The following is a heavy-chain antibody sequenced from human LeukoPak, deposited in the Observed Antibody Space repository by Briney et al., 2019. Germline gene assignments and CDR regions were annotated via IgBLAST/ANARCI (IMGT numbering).Heavy chain of an antibody. V-gene: IGHV4-59*01. CDR3: ASLSGYYFYFDY. Sequence: SETLSLTCTVSGGSISSYYWSWIRQPPGKGLEWIGYIYYSGITNYNPSLKSRVTISVDTSKNQFSLKLSSVTAADTAVYYCASLSGYYFYFDYWGQGTLVTVSS. CDR2: IYYSGIT. D-gene: IGHD3-22*01. J-gene: IGHJ4*02. CDR1: GGSISSYY.